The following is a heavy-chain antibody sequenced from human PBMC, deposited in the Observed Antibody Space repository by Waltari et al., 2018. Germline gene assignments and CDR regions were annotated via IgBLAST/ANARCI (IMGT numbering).Heavy chain of an antibody. V-gene: IGHV3-30*18. D-gene: IGHD6-6*01. CDR3: AKVGYSSSSSGDY. J-gene: IGHJ4*02. CDR2: ISYDGSNK. Sequence: QVQLVESGGGVVQPGRSLRLSCAASGFTFSSYGMHWVRQAPGKGVEWVAVISYDGSNKYYADSVKGRFTISRDNSKNTLYLQMNSLRAEDTAVYYCAKVGYSSSSSGDYWGQGTLVTVSS. CDR1: GFTFSSYG.